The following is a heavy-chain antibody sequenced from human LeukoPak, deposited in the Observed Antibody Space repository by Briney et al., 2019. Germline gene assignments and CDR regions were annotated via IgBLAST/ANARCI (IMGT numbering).Heavy chain of an antibody. V-gene: IGHV1-69*01. CDR2: IIPIFGTA. Sequence: ASVKVSCKASGGTFSSYAISWVRQAPGQGLGWMGGIIPIFGTANYAQKFQGRVTITADESTSTAYMELSSLRSEDTAVYYCASTPLDSYGYPFDYWGQGTLVTVSS. CDR3: ASTPLDSYGYPFDY. J-gene: IGHJ4*02. D-gene: IGHD5-18*01. CDR1: GGTFSSYA.